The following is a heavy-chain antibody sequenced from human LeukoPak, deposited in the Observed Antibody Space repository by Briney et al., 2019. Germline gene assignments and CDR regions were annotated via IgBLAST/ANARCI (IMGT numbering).Heavy chain of an antibody. V-gene: IGHV3-30*04. CDR2: ISYDGGNK. CDR1: GFTFSSYA. J-gene: IGHJ5*02. Sequence: HAGGSLRLSCAASGFTFSSYAMHWVRQAPGKGLEWVAVISYDGGNKYYADSVKGRFTISRDNSKNTLYLQMNSLRAEDTAVYYCARDKVYWFDPWGQGTLVTVSS. CDR3: ARDKVYWFDP. D-gene: IGHD6-6*01.